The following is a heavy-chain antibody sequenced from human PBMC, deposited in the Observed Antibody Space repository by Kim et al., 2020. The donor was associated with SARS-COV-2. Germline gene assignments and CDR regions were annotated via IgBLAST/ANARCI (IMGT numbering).Heavy chain of an antibody. CDR3: ARDSRYSSGP. CDR2: RP. V-gene: IGHV1-46*01. Sequence: RPSYAQKFQGIVTMTRDTSTSTVYMELSSLRSEDTAVYYCARDSRYSSGPWGQGTLVTVAS. J-gene: IGHJ5*02. D-gene: IGHD6-19*01.